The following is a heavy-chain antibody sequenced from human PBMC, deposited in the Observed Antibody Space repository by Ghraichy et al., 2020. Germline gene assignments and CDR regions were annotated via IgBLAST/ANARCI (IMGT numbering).Heavy chain of an antibody. CDR3: ARGDSNSNGYAFDL. CDR2: ITYSGNT. V-gene: IGHV4-59*01. D-gene: IGHD2/OR15-2a*01. Sequence: SETLPLTCTVSSGSISPYYWSWLRQSPGKGVEWIGSITYSGNTNYKPSLKSRVTMSVDSSTKQLSRKLTSMTAADTAVYYCARGDSNSNGYAFDLWGQGTTVTVSS. CDR1: SGSISPYY. J-gene: IGHJ3*01.